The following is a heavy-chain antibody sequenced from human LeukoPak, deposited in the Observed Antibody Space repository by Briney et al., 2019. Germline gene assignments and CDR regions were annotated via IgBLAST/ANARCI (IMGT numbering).Heavy chain of an antibody. CDR3: ARDDGPYYDILTGYPLL. Sequence: PGGSLRLSCAASGFTFSSYAMSWVRQAPGKGLEWVSAISGSGGSTYYADSVKGRFTISRDNSKNTLYLQMNSLRAEDTAVYYCARDDGPYYDILTGYPLLWGQGTLVTVSS. J-gene: IGHJ4*02. CDR1: GFTFSSYA. V-gene: IGHV3-23*01. CDR2: ISGSGGST. D-gene: IGHD3-9*01.